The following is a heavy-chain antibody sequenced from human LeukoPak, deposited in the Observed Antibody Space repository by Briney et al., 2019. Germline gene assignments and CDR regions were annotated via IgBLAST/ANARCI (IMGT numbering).Heavy chain of an antibody. Sequence: ASVTVSFKASGYTFTGYYMHWVRQAPGQGLEWMGWINPNSGGTNYAQKFQGRVTMTRDTSISTAYMELSRLRSDDTAVYYCARDFVTTLYYYGMDVWGQGTTVTVSS. D-gene: IGHD4-11*01. CDR1: GYTFTGYY. V-gene: IGHV1-2*02. CDR3: ARDFVTTLYYYGMDV. CDR2: INPNSGGT. J-gene: IGHJ6*02.